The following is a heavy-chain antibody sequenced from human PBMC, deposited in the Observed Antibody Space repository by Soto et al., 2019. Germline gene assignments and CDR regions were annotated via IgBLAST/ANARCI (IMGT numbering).Heavy chain of an antibody. D-gene: IGHD3-3*01. V-gene: IGHV3-48*02. Sequence: VQLVESGGGLVQPGGSLRLSCAASGFTFSTYGMNWVRQAPGKGLEWVSYISSSTTTIYYADSVKGRFTISRDNAKNSLYLQMNSLRDEDTAVYYCATGYDFWRGYYHFDYWGQGTLVTVSS. CDR2: ISSSTTTI. CDR3: ATGYDFWRGYYHFDY. CDR1: GFTFSTYG. J-gene: IGHJ4*02.